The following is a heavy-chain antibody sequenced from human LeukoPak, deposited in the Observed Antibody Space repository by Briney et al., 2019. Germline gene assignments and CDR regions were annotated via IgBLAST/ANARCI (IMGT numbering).Heavy chain of an antibody. Sequence: GGSLRLSRAASGFNFSSYEMNWVRQAPGKGLEWVSYISSSGSDTYYADSVKGRFTISRYSAKNSLFLQMNRLRVEDTALYYCARDRGGYYMDVSGKGTPVTVSS. D-gene: IGHD5-24*01. CDR1: GFNFSSYE. V-gene: IGHV3-48*03. CDR3: ARDRGGYYMDV. CDR2: ISSSGSDT. J-gene: IGHJ6*03.